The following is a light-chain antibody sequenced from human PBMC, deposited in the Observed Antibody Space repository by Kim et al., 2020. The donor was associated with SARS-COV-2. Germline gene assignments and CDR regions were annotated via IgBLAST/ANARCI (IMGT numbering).Light chain of an antibody. Sequence: GQSITISCTGTSSLVGDYHYVSWYQQHPDKAPKLVIYDVSDRPSGVSTHFSGSKSGNTASLTISGLQAADEADYYCTSYTGADTVVFGGGTQLTVL. CDR2: DVS. CDR3: TSYTGADTVV. J-gene: IGLJ2*01. V-gene: IGLV2-14*03. CDR1: SSLVGDYHY.